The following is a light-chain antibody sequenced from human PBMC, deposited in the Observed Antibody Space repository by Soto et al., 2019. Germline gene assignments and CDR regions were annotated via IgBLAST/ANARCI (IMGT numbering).Light chain of an antibody. CDR3: QQRKNWPT. J-gene: IGKJ5*01. Sequence: DIVLTQAPGTQSLSPGERATLSCRASQSVRNYLAWYRQKPGQAPRLLIYGTSSRATGIPDRFSGSGSGTDFTLTISSLEPEDFAVYYCQQRKNWPTFGQGTRLEI. CDR1: QSVRNY. V-gene: IGKV3-11*01. CDR2: GTS.